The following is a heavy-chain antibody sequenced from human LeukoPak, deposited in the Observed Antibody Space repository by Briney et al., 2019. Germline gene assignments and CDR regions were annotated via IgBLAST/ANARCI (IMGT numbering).Heavy chain of an antibody. J-gene: IGHJ4*02. V-gene: IGHV3-23*01. CDR2: ISGSGGST. D-gene: IGHD3-9*01. CDR1: GFTFDDYG. Sequence: GGSLRLSCAASGFTFDDYGMSWVRQAPGKGLEWVSGISGSGGSTYYADSVKGRFTISRDTSKNALYLQMNSLRVEDTAVYYCAKVGQNYDILTYYFDYWGQGTLVTVSS. CDR3: AKVGQNYDILTYYFDY.